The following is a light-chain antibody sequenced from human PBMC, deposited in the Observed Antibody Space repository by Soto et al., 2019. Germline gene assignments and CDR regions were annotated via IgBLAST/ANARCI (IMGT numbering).Light chain of an antibody. Sequence: EIVLTQSPGTLSLSPGERATLSCRASQSVSSSYLAWYQQKPGQAPRLLIYGASSRATGIPDRVSGSGSGTDFTLTISRLEPEDFGVYYCQQYGSSPRFTFGPGTKVDIK. CDR1: QSVSSSY. CDR3: QQYGSSPRFT. V-gene: IGKV3-20*01. J-gene: IGKJ3*01. CDR2: GAS.